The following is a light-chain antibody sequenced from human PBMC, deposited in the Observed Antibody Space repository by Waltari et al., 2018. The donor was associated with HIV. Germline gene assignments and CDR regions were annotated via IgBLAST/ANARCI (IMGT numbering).Light chain of an antibody. J-gene: IGLJ3*02. Sequence: YVMTQPSSLSVAPGETATISCGANNIGSQSVHWYHQRPGQAPVLVILDDSDRPSEIPERFAGSNSGNTATLTISGVEAGDEADYYCQVWDSTSDHPAFGGGTKLTVL. V-gene: IGLV3-21*01. CDR3: QVWDSTSDHPA. CDR2: DDS. CDR1: NIGSQS.